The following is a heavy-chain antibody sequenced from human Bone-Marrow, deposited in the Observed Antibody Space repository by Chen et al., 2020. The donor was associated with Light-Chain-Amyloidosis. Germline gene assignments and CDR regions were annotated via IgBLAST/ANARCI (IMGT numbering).Heavy chain of an antibody. CDR3: VRDQDHYIPNHGAFHF. D-gene: IGHD4-4*01. CDR2: ISNGWGST. V-gene: IGHV3-64D*06. J-gene: IGHJ3*01. CDR1: GFTFTNFA. Sequence: EVQLVESGGGLVQPGGSLRLSCSASGFTFTNFAMHWVRQAPGKGLEYVSGISNGWGSTYYADSVMCRFTISRDNSKDTLFLQMRSLRPEDTAVYYCVRDQDHYIPNHGAFHFWGQGTMVTVSS.